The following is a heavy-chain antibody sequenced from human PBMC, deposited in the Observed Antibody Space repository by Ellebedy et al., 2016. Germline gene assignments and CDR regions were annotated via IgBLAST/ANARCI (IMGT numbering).Heavy chain of an antibody. J-gene: IGHJ4*02. V-gene: IGHV1-18*04. CDR2: IIAYNGNT. CDR3: ARDRVAVAGLCDY. D-gene: IGHD6-19*01. Sequence: ASVKVSCKASDYTFTSYGISWVRQAPGQGLEWMGWIIAYNGNTNYAPKLQGRVTITTDTSTSTAYMELRSLRSDDTAVFYCARDRVAVAGLCDYWGQGTLVTVSS. CDR1: DYTFTSYG.